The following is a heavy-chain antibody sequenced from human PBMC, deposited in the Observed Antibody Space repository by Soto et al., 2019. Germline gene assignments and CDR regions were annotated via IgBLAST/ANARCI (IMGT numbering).Heavy chain of an antibody. D-gene: IGHD4-17*01. CDR2: ISGSGDSP. J-gene: IGHJ3*02. V-gene: IGHV3-23*01. CDR1: GFTFSTYA. Sequence: PGGSLRLSCAASGFTFSTYAMSWVRQAPGKGLEWVSAISGSGDSPYSADSGRGRFTISRDNSINTLYLQMNNLGYDDTAVYDCARPRGYGVFDAYDIWGQGTMVTVSS. CDR3: ARPRGYGVFDAYDI.